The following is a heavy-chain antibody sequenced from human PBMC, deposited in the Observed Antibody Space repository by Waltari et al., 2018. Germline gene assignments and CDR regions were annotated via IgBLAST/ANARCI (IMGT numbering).Heavy chain of an antibody. CDR1: GYSISSGYY. Sequence: QVQLQESGPGLVKPSETLSLTCAVSGYSISSGYYWGWIRQPPGKGLEWIGSIYHSVSTDYNPSLKSRVTISVDTSKNQFSLKLSSVTAADTAVYYCARHSSSGSEVGYFDYWGQGTLVTVSS. J-gene: IGHJ4*02. D-gene: IGHD6-19*01. CDR3: ARHSSSGSEVGYFDY. V-gene: IGHV4-38-2*01. CDR2: IYHSVST.